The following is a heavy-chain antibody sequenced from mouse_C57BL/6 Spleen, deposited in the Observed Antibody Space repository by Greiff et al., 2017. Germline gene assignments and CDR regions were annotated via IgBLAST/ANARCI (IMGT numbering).Heavy chain of an antibody. CDR1: GFSFTSYA. D-gene: IGHD2-1*01. CDR3: AGDYCNCGAMDY. J-gene: IGHJ4*01. CDR2: IWTGGGT. Sequence: QVQLQQSGPGLVAPSPCLSITCTVSGFSFTSYAISWVRQPPGKGLEWLGVIWTGGGTTYNSALKSSLSISKDNSKSQVFLKMNSLQTDDTARYYCAGDYCNCGAMDYWGQGTSVTVSS. V-gene: IGHV2-9-1*01.